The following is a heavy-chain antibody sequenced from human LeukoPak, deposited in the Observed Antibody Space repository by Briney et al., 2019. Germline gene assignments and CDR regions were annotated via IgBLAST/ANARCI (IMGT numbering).Heavy chain of an antibody. V-gene: IGHV3-7*01. D-gene: IGHD3-9*01. CDR1: GFTFSSYW. J-gene: IGHJ4*02. Sequence: RAGGSLRLSCAASGFTFSSYWMNWVRQAPGKGLEWVANIKQDGSEKYYVDSVKGRFTISRDNAKNSLYLQMNSLRAEDTAVYYCAREGDYGILTGYFDSGRQSVFDYWGQGTLVTVSS. CDR3: AREGDYGILTGYFDSGRQSVFDY. CDR2: IKQDGSEK.